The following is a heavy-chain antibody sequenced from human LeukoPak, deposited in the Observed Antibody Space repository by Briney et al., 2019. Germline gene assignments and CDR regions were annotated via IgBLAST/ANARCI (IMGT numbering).Heavy chain of an antibody. CDR1: GGSISRYY. CDR3: ARSGIAAAAHFDY. Sequence: SETLSLTCTVSGGSISRYYWSWIRQSPGERLEWIGYIFYSGGTNYNPSLKSRVTISVDPSKNQVSLKLGSVTAADTSVYYCARSGIAAAAHFDYWGQGTLVTVSS. CDR2: IFYSGGT. D-gene: IGHD6-13*01. J-gene: IGHJ4*02. V-gene: IGHV4-59*01.